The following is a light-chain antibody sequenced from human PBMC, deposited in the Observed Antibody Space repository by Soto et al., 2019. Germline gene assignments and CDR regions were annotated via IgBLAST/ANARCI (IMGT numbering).Light chain of an antibody. CDR3: QQFSSYPLT. CDR1: QTLSNSF. J-gene: IGKJ4*01. Sequence: EIVLTQSPGTLSLSPGERATLSCRASQTLSNSFIAWYQQKPGQAPRLLIYGASTRATGIPARFSGSGSGTEFTLTISRLEPEDFAVYYCQQFSSYPLTFGGGTKVDI. V-gene: IGKV3-20*01. CDR2: GAS.